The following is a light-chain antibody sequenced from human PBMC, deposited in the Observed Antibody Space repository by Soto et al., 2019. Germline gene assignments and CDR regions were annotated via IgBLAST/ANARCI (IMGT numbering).Light chain of an antibody. CDR3: AAWDDSLNGFYV. CDR1: RSNIGSNT. V-gene: IGLV1-44*01. CDR2: SNN. Sequence: SVLTQPPSASGTPGQRVTISCSGSRSNIGSNTVNWYQQLPGSAPKLLIYSNNQRPSGVPDRFSGSKSGTSASLAISGLQSEDEADYYCAAWDDSLNGFYVFGTGTKVTLL. J-gene: IGLJ1*01.